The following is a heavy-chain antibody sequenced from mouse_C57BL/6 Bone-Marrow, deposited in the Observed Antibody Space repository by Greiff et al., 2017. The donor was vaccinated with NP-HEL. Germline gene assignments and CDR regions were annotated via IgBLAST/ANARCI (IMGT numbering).Heavy chain of an antibody. Sequence: EVQRVESGGGLVKPGGSLKLSCAASGFTFSSYAMSWVRQTPEKRLEWVATISDGGSYTYYPDNVKGRFTISRDNAKNNLYLQMSHLKSEDTAMYYCARGADYQYYFDYWGQGTTLTVSS. J-gene: IGHJ2*01. CDR2: ISDGGSYT. CDR3: ARGADYQYYFDY. V-gene: IGHV5-4*01. CDR1: GFTFSSYA. D-gene: IGHD1-1*02.